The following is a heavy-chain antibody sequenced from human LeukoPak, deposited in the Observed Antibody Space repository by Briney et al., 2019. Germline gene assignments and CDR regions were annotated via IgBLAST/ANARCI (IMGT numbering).Heavy chain of an antibody. D-gene: IGHD1-1*01. CDR3: AREGGPTGGAQDY. CDR1: RYTFTGYY. V-gene: IGHV1-18*04. J-gene: IGHJ4*02. CDR2: ISAYNGNT. Sequence: ASVKVSCKASRYTFTGYYMHWVRQAPGQGLEWMGWISAYNGNTHYAQKVQDRVTMTTDTSTSTAYMELRSLRSDDTAVYYCAREGGPTGGAQDYWGQGTLVTVSS.